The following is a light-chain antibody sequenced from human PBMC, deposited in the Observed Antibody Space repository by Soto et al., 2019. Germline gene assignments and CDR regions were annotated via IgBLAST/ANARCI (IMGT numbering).Light chain of an antibody. CDR1: QAIDSW. V-gene: IGKV1-12*01. CDR2: TGS. Sequence: DIQMTQSPSSVSASVGDRVTITCRASQAIDSWLAWYQQKPGEAPKLLIFTGSLLHSGVPPRFSGSGSGTDFTLTISSLQPEDFATYFCQQSYDTPLTFGQGTKVEIQ. J-gene: IGKJ1*01. CDR3: QQSYDTPLT.